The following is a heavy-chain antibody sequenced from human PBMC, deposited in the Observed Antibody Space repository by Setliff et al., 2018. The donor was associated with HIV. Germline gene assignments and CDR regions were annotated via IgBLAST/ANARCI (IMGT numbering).Heavy chain of an antibody. CDR2: IYYSGST. CDR3: ARGDGTKYYYHYYMDV. V-gene: IGHV4-59*01. J-gene: IGHJ6*03. D-gene: IGHD1-7*01. CDR1: GGSISSYY. Sequence: TLSLTCTVSGGSISSYYWSWIRQPPGKGLEWIGYIYYSGSTNYNPSLKSRVTISVDTSKNQFSLKLSSVTAADTAVYYCARGDGTKYYYHYYMDVWGKGTTVTVSS.